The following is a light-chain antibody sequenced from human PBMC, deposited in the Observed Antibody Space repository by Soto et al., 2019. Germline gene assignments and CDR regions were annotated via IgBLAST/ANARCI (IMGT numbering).Light chain of an antibody. Sequence: DIVMTQSPASLSVSPGEGVTLSCRASQSVGNDLAWYQQIAGQAPRLLIYGASTRATGVPARFSGSGSGTDFSLTISALQSEDFAVYYCQQYYNWPQAWTFGQGTRVDIK. CDR2: GAS. J-gene: IGKJ1*01. CDR1: QSVGND. CDR3: QQYYNWPQAWT. V-gene: IGKV3-15*01.